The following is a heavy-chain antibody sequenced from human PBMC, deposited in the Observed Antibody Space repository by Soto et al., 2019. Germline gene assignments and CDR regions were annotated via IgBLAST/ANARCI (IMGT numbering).Heavy chain of an antibody. CDR2: ISYDGSNK. V-gene: IGHV3-30-3*01. CDR3: ARDQTKDSSGYYHD. CDR1: GFTFSTYA. Sequence: QVQLVESGGGVVQPGRSLRLSCAASGFTFSTYAMHWVRQAPGKGREWVAVISYDGSNKYYADSVKGRFTISRDNSKNTLYLQMNSLRTEDTAVYYCARDQTKDSSGYYHDWGQGTLVTVSS. J-gene: IGHJ4*02. D-gene: IGHD3-22*01.